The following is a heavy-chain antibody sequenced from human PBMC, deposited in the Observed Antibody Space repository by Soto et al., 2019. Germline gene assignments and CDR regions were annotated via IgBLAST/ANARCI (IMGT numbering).Heavy chain of an antibody. CDR3: AKDLIDYSISYFDY. Sequence: LRLSCATSGFSFSNYAMSWVRQAPGKGLEWVAGITSTGYTYYVESLKGRFTISRDNSKNTVSLQMNSLRAEDTAVYYCAKDLIDYSISYFDYWGQGTLVTVSS. V-gene: IGHV3-23*01. J-gene: IGHJ4*02. CDR2: ITSTGYT. D-gene: IGHD4-4*01. CDR1: GFSFSNYA.